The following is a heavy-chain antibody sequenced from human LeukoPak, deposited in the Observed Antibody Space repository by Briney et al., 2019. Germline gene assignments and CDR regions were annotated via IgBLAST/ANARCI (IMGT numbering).Heavy chain of an antibody. D-gene: IGHD3-10*01. CDR1: GGTFSSYA. Sequence: ASVKVSCKASGGTFSSYAISWVRQAPGQGLEWMGRIIPIFGTANYAQKFQGRVTITTDESTSTAYMERSSLRSEDTAVYYCARERITMVRGGIYYMDVWGKGTTVTVSS. CDR2: IIPIFGTA. J-gene: IGHJ6*03. V-gene: IGHV1-69*05. CDR3: ARERITMVRGGIYYMDV.